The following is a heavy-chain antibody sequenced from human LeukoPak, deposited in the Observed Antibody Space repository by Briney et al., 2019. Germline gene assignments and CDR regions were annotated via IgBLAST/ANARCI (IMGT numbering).Heavy chain of an antibody. J-gene: IGHJ6*03. CDR2: ISRSAYST. CDR3: AKGRATSYYYCMDV. V-gene: IGHV3-23*01. Sequence: GGSLRLSCAASGFTFSSYWMSWVRQAPGKGLEWVSGISRSAYSTNYADSAKGRFTISRDNSKNTLYLQMNSLRAEDTAVYYCAKGRATSYYYCMDVWGKGTTVTVSS. CDR1: GFTFSSYW.